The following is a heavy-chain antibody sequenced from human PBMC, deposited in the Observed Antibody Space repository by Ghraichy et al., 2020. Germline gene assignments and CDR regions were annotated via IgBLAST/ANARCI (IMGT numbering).Heavy chain of an antibody. CDR1: GFTFDDYA. J-gene: IGHJ6*03. Sequence: ESLNISCAASGFTFDDYAMHWVRQAPGKGLEWVSLINGDGGSTYYADSVKGRFTISRDNSENSLYLQMNSLRTEDTALYYCVKDYLLHDYYMDVWGKGTTVTVSS. D-gene: IGHD2-21*01. V-gene: IGHV3-43*02. CDR2: INGDGGST. CDR3: VKDYLLHDYYMDV.